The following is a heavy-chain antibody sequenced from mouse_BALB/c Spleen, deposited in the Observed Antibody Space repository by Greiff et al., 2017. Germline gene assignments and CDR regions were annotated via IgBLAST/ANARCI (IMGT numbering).Heavy chain of an antibody. CDR3: ARNWDYDGYYYAMDY. J-gene: IGHJ4*01. D-gene: IGHD2-4*01. CDR2: IWSGGST. V-gene: IGHV2-2*02. Sequence: VQLVESGPGLVQPSQSLSITCTVSGFSLTSYGVHWVRQSPGKGLEWLGVIWSGGSTDYNAAFISRLSISKDNSKSQVFFKMNSLQANDTAIYYCARNWDYDGYYYAMDYWGQGTSGTVSS. CDR1: GFSLTSYG.